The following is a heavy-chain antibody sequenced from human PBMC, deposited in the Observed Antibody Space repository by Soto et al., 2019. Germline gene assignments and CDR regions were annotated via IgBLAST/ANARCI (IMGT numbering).Heavy chain of an antibody. CDR3: ARTKYSISSFDY. D-gene: IGHD6-6*01. CDR1: GFSLSADDVG. Sequence: SGPTLVNPTQTLTLTCTFSGFSLSADDVGVGWIRQPPGKALDWLAVIYWDDDKRYSPSLKSRLTLTKDTSKNQVVLTMTNMDSVDPAPYYCARTKYSISSFDYWGQGALVNVSS. V-gene: IGHV2-5*02. J-gene: IGHJ4*02. CDR2: IYWDDDK.